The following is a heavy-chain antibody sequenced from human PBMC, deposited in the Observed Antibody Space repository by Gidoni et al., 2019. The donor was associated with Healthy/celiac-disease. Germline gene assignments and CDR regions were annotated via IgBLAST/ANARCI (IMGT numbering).Heavy chain of an antibody. Sequence: EVQLLESGGGLVKPGGSLRLSCAASGITFSSYSMNWVRRAPGKGLEWVSSISSSSSYIYYADSVKGRFTISRDNAKNSLYLQMNSLRAEDTAVYYCARAKVPYCGGDRCNAFDIWGQGTMVTVSS. CDR1: GITFSSYS. D-gene: IGHD2-21*02. V-gene: IGHV3-21*01. J-gene: IGHJ3*02. CDR2: ISSSSSYI. CDR3: ARAKVPYCGGDRCNAFDI.